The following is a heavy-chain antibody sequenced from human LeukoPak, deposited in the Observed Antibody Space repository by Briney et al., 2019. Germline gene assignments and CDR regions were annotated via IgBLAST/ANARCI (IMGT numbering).Heavy chain of an antibody. CDR1: GGSISSYY. J-gene: IGHJ5*02. V-gene: IGHV4-39*01. D-gene: IGHD6-19*01. CDR2: VYYSGKT. Sequence: SETLSLTCTVSGGSISSYYWGWIRQPPGKGLEWVGSVYYSGKTFYSPSLESRVTISVDTSKNHFSLRLISVTAADTAMYYCARHEHKAVAGDTWGQGTLVTVSS. CDR3: ARHEHKAVAGDT.